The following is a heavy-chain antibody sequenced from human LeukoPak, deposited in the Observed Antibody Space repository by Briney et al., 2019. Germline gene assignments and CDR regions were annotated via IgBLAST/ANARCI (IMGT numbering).Heavy chain of an antibody. J-gene: IGHJ4*02. CDR1: GYTFTSYA. Sequence: GASVKVSCKASGYTFTSYAMNWVRQAPGQGLEWMGWINTNTGNPTYAQGFTGRFVFSLDTSVSTAYLQISSLKAEDTAVYYCAGDPYDILTGYQLYYFDYWGQGTLVTVSS. CDR3: AGDPYDILTGYQLYYFDY. V-gene: IGHV7-4-1*02. D-gene: IGHD3-9*01. CDR2: INTNTGNP.